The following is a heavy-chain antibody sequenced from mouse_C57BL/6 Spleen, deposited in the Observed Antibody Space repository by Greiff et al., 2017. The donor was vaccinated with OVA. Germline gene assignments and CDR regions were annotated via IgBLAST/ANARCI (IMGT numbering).Heavy chain of an antibody. Sequence: VQLQQSGAELVKPGASVKLSCTASGFNIKDYYMHWVKQRTEQGLEWIGRIDPEDGETKYAPKFQGKATITADTSSNTAYLQLSSLTSEDTAVYYCARTHITAVVATDYFGYWGQGTTLTVSS. CDR2: IDPEDGET. CDR3: ARTHITAVVATDYFGY. CDR1: GFNIKDYY. J-gene: IGHJ2*01. D-gene: IGHD1-1*01. V-gene: IGHV14-2*01.